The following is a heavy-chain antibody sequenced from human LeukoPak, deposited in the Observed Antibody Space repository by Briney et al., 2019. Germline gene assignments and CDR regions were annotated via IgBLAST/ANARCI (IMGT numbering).Heavy chain of an antibody. Sequence: GGSLRLSCAASGFTFSSYAMSWVRQAPGKGLEWVSAISGSGGSTYYADSVKGRFTISRDNSKNTLYLQMNSLRAEDTAVYYCARDRTTVTTLGSLDYGMDVWGQGTTVTVSS. D-gene: IGHD4-17*01. V-gene: IGHV3-23*01. CDR1: GFTFSSYA. J-gene: IGHJ6*02. CDR2: ISGSGGST. CDR3: ARDRTTVTTLGSLDYGMDV.